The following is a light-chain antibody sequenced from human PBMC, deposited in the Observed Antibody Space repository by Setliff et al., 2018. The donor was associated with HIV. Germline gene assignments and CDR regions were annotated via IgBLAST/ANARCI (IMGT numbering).Light chain of an antibody. V-gene: IGLV2-8*01. CDR3: CSNTGSNTYA. Sequence: QSALTQPTSASGSPGQSVTISCTGASTDVGGYDHVSWYQQHPGKPPKVVISEVSQRPSGVPDRFSGSKSGNTAFLTVSGLQAEDEADYYCCSNTGSNTYAFGTGTKVTVL. CDR1: STDVGGYDH. J-gene: IGLJ1*01. CDR2: EVS.